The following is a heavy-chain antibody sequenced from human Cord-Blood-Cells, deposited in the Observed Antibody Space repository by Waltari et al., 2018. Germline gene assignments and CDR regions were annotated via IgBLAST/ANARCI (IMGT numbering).Heavy chain of an antibody. J-gene: IGHJ4*02. V-gene: IGHV6-1*01. Sequence: QVQLQQSGPGLVKPSQTLSLTCAISGDRVSINRAAWTWIRQSPSRGLEWLGRTNSRSEWYNDYAVSVKSRITINPYTSKDQFSLQLNSVTPEDTAVYYCARDTRYNWHYFDYWGQGTLVTVSS. CDR1: GDRVSINRAA. D-gene: IGHD1-20*01. CDR2: TNSRSEWYN. CDR3: ARDTRYNWHYFDY.